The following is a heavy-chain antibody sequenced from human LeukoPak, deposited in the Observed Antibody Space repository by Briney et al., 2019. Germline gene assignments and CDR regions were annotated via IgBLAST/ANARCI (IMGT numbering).Heavy chain of an antibody. V-gene: IGHV1-8*01. CDR3: ARANYYGSGKKDLDY. CDR1: GXTXXTYD. CDR2: MNPNSGNT. Sequence: ASVKVSXKAXGXTXXTYDINWVRQATGQGLEWMGWMNPNSGNTGYAQKFQGRVTMTRNTSMSTAYMELNSLRSEDTAVYYCARANYYGSGKKDLDYWGQGTLVTVSS. J-gene: IGHJ4*02. D-gene: IGHD3-10*01.